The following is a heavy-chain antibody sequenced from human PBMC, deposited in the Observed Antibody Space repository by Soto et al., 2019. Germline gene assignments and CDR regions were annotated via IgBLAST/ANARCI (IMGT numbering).Heavy chain of an antibody. V-gene: IGHV4-34*01. CDR1: GGSFSGYY. CDR3: ARGRVAAARRSYYYYGMDV. CDR2: INHSGST. Sequence: PSETLSLTCAVYGGSFSGYYWSWIRQPPGKGLEWIGEINHSGSTNYNPSLKSRVTIPVDTSKNQFSLKLSSVTAADTAVYYCARGRVAAARRSYYYYGMDVWGQGTTVTVSS. D-gene: IGHD6-13*01. J-gene: IGHJ6*02.